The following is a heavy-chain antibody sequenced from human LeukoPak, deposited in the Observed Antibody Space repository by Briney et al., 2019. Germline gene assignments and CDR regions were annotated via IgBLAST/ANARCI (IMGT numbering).Heavy chain of an antibody. J-gene: IGHJ4*02. Sequence: SETLSPTCTVSGGSISSYYWSWIRQPAGKGLEWIGRIYTSGSTNYNPSLKSRVTMSVDTSKNQFSLKLSSVTAADTAVYYCARAFFRGYYDSSGYLDYFDYWGQGTLVTVSS. D-gene: IGHD3-22*01. V-gene: IGHV4-4*07. CDR3: ARAFFRGYYDSSGYLDYFDY. CDR1: GGSISSYY. CDR2: IYTSGST.